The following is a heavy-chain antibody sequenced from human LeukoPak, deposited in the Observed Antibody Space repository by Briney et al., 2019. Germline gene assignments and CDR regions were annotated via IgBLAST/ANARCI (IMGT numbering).Heavy chain of an antibody. J-gene: IGHJ4*02. Sequence: SQTLSLTCTVSGGSISSGDYYWSWIRQPPGKGLEWIGYIYYSGSTYYNPSLKSRVTISVDTSKNQFSLKLTSVTAADTALYYCARRDDHGGYIDYWGQGTLVTVSS. CDR1: GGSISSGDYY. V-gene: IGHV4-30-4*01. CDR3: ARRDDHGGYIDY. CDR2: IYYSGST. D-gene: IGHD4-23*01.